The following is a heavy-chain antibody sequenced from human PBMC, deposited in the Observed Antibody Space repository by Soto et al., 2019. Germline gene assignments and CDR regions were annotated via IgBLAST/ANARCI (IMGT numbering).Heavy chain of an antibody. D-gene: IGHD4-17*01. Sequence: GGSLRLSCAASGFTFSSYAMSWVRQAPGKGLEWVSSISGSGGSTYYADSVKGRFTISRDNAKNTLYLQMNSLRAEDTAVYYCARATVPYYMDVWGKGTTVTLSS. V-gene: IGHV3-23*01. CDR2: ISGSGGST. J-gene: IGHJ6*03. CDR1: GFTFSSYA. CDR3: ARATVPYYMDV.